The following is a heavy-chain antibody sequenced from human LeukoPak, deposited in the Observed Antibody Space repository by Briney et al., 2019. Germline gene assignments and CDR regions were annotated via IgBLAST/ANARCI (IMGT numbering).Heavy chain of an antibody. Sequence: SQTLSLTCTVSGGSISSGGYYWSWIPQHPGKGLEWIGCIYYSGSTYYNPSLKSRVTISVDTSKNQFSLKLSSVTAADTAVYYCARDSPYGVPFDYWGQGTLVTVSS. CDR2: IYYSGST. V-gene: IGHV4-31*03. CDR3: ARDSPYGVPFDY. D-gene: IGHD4-17*01. CDR1: GGSISSGGYY. J-gene: IGHJ4*02.